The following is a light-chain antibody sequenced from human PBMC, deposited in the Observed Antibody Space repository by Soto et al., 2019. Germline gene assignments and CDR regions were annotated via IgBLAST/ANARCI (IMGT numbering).Light chain of an antibody. J-gene: IGLJ2*01. CDR1: GSSIGTNT. CDR3: VARVGSLNNVQ. V-gene: IGLV1-44*01. Sequence: QSVLTQPPSASGTPGQRVTISCSGSGSSIGTNTVDWYRQLPGTAPTLLMYGDNQRPSGVPDRFSGSKSGSSASLAISGLESGDGGDFFCVARVGSLNNVQFGGGTKLTVL. CDR2: GDN.